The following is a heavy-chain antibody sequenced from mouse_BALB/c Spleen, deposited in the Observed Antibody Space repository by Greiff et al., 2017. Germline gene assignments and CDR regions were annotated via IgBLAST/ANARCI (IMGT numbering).Heavy chain of an antibody. J-gene: IGHJ4*01. CDR1: GFTFSDYY. D-gene: IGHD2-4*01. CDR2: ISDGGSYT. CDR3: AREGYYDYDGGAMDY. V-gene: IGHV5-4*02. Sequence: EVKLVESGGGLVKPGGSLKLSCAASGFTFSDYYMYWVRQTPEKRLEWVATISDGGSYTYYPDSVKGRFTISRDNAKNNLYLQMSSLKSEDTAMYYCAREGYYDYDGGAMDYWGQGTSVTVSS.